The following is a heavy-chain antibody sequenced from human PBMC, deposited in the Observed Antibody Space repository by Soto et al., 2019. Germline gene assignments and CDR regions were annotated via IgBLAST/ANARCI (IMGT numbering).Heavy chain of an antibody. CDR3: ARDLSYGYGTQPSDGYNPGSASGY. J-gene: IGHJ4*02. Sequence: QVQLVQSGAEVKKPGASVKVSCKASGYTFTGYYMHWVRQAPGQGLEWMGWINPNSGGTNYAQKFQGRVTMTRDTSISTAYMELSRLGSDDTAVYYCARDLSYGYGTQPSDGYNPGSASGYWGQGTLVTVSS. D-gene: IGHD5-18*01. V-gene: IGHV1-2*02. CDR1: GYTFTGYY. CDR2: INPNSGGT.